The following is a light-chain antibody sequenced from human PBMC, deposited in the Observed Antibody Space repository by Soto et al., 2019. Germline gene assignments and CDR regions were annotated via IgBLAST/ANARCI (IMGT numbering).Light chain of an antibody. Sequence: EVELTQSPGTLSLSREERATLSCRASLVVISSYFALYQHKPGQAPSLFIYCASSRATGIPDRFSGSGSGTDFTLTISRLLPEDFAVYSCQHYGSSLYTFGQGTRLEIK. CDR2: CAS. J-gene: IGKJ5*01. CDR3: QHYGSSLYT. V-gene: IGKV3-20*01. CDR1: LVVISSY.